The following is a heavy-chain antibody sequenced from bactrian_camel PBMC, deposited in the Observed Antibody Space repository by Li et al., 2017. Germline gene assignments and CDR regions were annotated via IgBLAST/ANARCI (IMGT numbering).Heavy chain of an antibody. CDR1: GYTYNRNC. Sequence: HVQLVESGGGLVQPGGSLRLSCAASGYTYNRNCMARFRQAPGKEREGVARIATGSGNTYYADSVKGRFTISQDNAMNTLYLQMDSLKPEDSAMYYCARSRFVFRGCDLSTSGYYYGGRGTQVTVS. CDR3: ARSRFVFRGCDLSTSGYYY. J-gene: IGHJ4*01. D-gene: IGHD5*01. V-gene: IGHV3S1*01. CDR2: IATGSGNT.